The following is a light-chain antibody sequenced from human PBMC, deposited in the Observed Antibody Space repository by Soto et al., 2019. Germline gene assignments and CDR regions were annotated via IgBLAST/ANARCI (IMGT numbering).Light chain of an antibody. Sequence: DILLTQSPSTLSASVGDRVTISCRASQSINKWLAWYQHKPGKAPNLLIYAASSLQSGVPSRFSGSGSGTDFTLTISSLQPDDFATYYCQLSDSSFTFGQGTRLEIK. CDR3: QLSDSSFT. V-gene: IGKV1-5*01. CDR2: AAS. CDR1: QSINKW. J-gene: IGKJ5*01.